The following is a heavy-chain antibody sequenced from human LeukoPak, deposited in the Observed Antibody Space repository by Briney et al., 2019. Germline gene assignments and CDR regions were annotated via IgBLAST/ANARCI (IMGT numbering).Heavy chain of an antibody. CDR3: ARDVRVGYCSSTSCRAYNWFDP. V-gene: IGHV4-59*06. D-gene: IGHD2-2*01. CDR1: GGSISSYY. CDR2: IYYSGST. Sequence: SETLSLTCTVSGGSISSYYWSWIRQPPGKGLEWIGYIYYSGSTYYNPSLKSRVTISVDTSKNQFSLKLSSVTAADTAVYYCARDVRVGYCSSTSCRAYNWFDPWGQGTLVTVSS. J-gene: IGHJ5*02.